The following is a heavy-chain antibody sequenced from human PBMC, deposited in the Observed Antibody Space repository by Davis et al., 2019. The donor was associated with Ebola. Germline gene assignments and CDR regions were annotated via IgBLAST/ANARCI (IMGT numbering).Heavy chain of an antibody. CDR1: GYTFSNYD. D-gene: IGHD6-6*01. V-gene: IGHV1-8*02. CDR2: MNPNSGNT. Sequence: AASVKVSCKTSGYTFSNYDINWVRQAAGQGLEWVGWMNPNSGNTGYAQKFQGRVTMTRDTSITTAYMELSSLSFDDTAVYFCTRGIARRQLGSWFDPWGQGTPVTVSS. J-gene: IGHJ5*02. CDR3: TRGIARRQLGSWFDP.